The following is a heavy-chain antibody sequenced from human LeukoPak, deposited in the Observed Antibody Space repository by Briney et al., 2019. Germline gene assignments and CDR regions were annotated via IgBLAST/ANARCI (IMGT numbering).Heavy chain of an antibody. Sequence: SETLSLTCAVYGGSFSGYYWSWIRQPPGKGLEWIGSIYYSGSTYYNPSLKSRVTISVDTSKNQFSLKLSSVTAADTAVYYCARGGRDFWSGYPSYFDYWGQGTLVTVSS. J-gene: IGHJ4*02. V-gene: IGHV4-34*01. D-gene: IGHD3-3*01. CDR2: IYYSGST. CDR1: GGSFSGYY. CDR3: ARGGRDFWSGYPSYFDY.